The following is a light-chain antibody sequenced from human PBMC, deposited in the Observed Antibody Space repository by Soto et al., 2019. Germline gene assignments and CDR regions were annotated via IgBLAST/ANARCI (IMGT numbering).Light chain of an antibody. Sequence: QSVLTQPPSVSAAPGQKVTISCSGSSSNIENNYVSWYRQLPGTAPKLLIYEDNKRPSGIPDRFSGSKSGTSATLGITGLETGDEADYYCATWDSSLSGGVFGTGTKLNVL. CDR1: SSNIENNY. V-gene: IGLV1-51*02. CDR3: ATWDSSLSGGV. J-gene: IGLJ1*01. CDR2: EDN.